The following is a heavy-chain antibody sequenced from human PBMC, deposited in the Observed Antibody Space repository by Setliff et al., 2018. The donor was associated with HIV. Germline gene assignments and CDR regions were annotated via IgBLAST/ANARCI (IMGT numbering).Heavy chain of an antibody. Sequence: KPSETLSLTCAVYGGSFSGYYWSWIRQPPGKGLEWIGEINHSGSTNYNPSLKSRVTISVDTSKNQFSLKLSSVTAADTAVYYCARELLRSWDGSENSYKPYYFDYWGQGTLATVSS. CDR2: INHSGST. CDR1: GGSFSGYY. J-gene: IGHJ4*02. V-gene: IGHV4-34*01. D-gene: IGHD3-10*01. CDR3: ARELLRSWDGSENSYKPYYFDY.